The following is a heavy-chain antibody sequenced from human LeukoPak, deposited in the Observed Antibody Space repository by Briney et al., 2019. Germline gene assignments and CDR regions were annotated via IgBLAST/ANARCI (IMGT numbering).Heavy chain of an antibody. V-gene: IGHV3-21*01. D-gene: IGHD3/OR15-3a*01. CDR2: IGTSNTYI. CDR3: TRDGLDHYYYYYIDV. Sequence: GGSLRLSCAASGFSISHYIMNWVRQAPGKGLEWVSSIGTSNTYIYYTDSVKGRFTISRDNANNTLYLEMNSLRAEDTAIYYCTRDGLDHYYYYYIDVWGKGTTVTVSS. J-gene: IGHJ6*03. CDR1: GFSISHYI.